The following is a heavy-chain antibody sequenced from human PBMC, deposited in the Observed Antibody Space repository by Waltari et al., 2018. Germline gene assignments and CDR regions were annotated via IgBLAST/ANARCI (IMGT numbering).Heavy chain of an antibody. CDR1: GGSIRSGGYY. Sequence: QVQLQESGPGLVKPSQTLSLTCTVSGGSIRSGGYYWSWLRQHPGKGLEWIGYIYYSGSTYYNPSLKSRVTISVDTSKNQFSLKLSSVTAADTAVYYCARVGGGYYYFDYWGQGTLVTVSS. D-gene: IGHD2-21*02. J-gene: IGHJ4*02. V-gene: IGHV4-31*03. CDR2: IYYSGST. CDR3: ARVGGGYYYFDY.